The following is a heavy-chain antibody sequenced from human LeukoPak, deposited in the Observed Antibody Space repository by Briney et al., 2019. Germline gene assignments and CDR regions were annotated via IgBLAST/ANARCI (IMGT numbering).Heavy chain of an antibody. D-gene: IGHD4-11*01. CDR3: ARQVTQAANFDY. CDR1: GFTFSSYA. Sequence: AGGSLRLSCAASGFTFSSYAMHWVRQAPGKGLVWVSRISTDGSSTTYADSVKGRFTISRDNAKDTLYLQMNSLRAEDTAVYYCARQVTQAANFDYWGQGTLVTVSS. V-gene: IGHV3-74*01. J-gene: IGHJ4*02. CDR2: ISTDGSST.